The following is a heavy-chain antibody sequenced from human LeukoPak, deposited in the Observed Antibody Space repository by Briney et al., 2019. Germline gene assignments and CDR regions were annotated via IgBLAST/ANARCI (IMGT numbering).Heavy chain of an antibody. V-gene: IGHV1-46*01. CDR1: GYTFTSYY. CDR3: ARTYCSNTSCPPDAFDI. Sequence: ASVKVSCKASGYTFTSYYMHWVRQAPGQGLEWMGIINPSGGSTSYAQKFQGRVTMTRDTSTSTVYMELSSLRSEDTAVYYCARTYCSNTSCPPDAFDIWGQGTMVTVSS. CDR2: INPSGGST. D-gene: IGHD2-2*01. J-gene: IGHJ3*02.